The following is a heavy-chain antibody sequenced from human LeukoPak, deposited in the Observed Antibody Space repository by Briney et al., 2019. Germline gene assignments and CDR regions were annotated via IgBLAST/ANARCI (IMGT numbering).Heavy chain of an antibody. D-gene: IGHD3-10*01. J-gene: IGHJ5*02. V-gene: IGHV4-34*01. CDR2: INHSGST. CDR1: GGSFSGYY. CDR3: ARTRITMVRGINWFDP. Sequence: PSETLSLTCAVYGGSFSGYYWSWIRQPPGKGLEWIGEINHSGSTNYNPSLKSRVTISVDTSKNQFSLKLSSATAADTAVYYCARTRITMVRGINWFDPWGQGTLVTVSS.